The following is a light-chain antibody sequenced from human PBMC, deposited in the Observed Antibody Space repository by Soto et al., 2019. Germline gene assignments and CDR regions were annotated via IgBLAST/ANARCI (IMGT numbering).Light chain of an antibody. CDR2: ATS. CDR3: QQYNTYSWT. V-gene: IGKV3-11*01. CDR1: QSVTKS. Sequence: EIVLTQSPATLSLSPGERATLSCRASQSVTKSLAWYQQKPGQAPRLLIFATSHRATDIPTRFSGSGSETDFTLTISSLEPDDFATYYCQQYNTYSWTFGQGTKVEIK. J-gene: IGKJ1*01.